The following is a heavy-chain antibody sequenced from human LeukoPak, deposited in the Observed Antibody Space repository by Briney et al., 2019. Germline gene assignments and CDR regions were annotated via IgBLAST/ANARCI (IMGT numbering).Heavy chain of an antibody. V-gene: IGHV4-39*01. CDR1: GGSISSSSYY. J-gene: IGHJ4*02. D-gene: IGHD3-10*01. Sequence: SETLSLTCTVSGGSISSSSYYWGWIRQPPGKGLEWIGSIYYSGSTYYNPSLKSRVTISVDTSKNQFSLKLSSVTAAGTAVYYCASNNVLLWFGELFWGQGTLVTVSS. CDR2: IYYSGST. CDR3: ASNNVLLWFGELF.